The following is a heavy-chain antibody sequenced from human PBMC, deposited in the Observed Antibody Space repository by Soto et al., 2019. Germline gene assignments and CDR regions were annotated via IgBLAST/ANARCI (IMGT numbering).Heavy chain of an antibody. Sequence: QVLLVESGGGVVQPGGSLTLSCVGSGFTFNSHGMHWVRQAPGKGLEWVAVISYDGSNKYYEESVKGRFTISRDNSRNTVYLHLNILRAEDTALYYCAQDRTAMLAEVSWLESWGQGTLVTVS. CDR2: ISYDGSNK. CDR3: AQDRTAMLAEVSWLES. CDR1: GFTFNSHG. V-gene: IGHV3-30*18. D-gene: IGHD5-12*01. J-gene: IGHJ5*02.